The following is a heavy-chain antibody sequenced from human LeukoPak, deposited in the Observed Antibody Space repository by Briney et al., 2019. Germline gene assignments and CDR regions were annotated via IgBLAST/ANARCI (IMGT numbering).Heavy chain of an antibody. D-gene: IGHD3-3*01. J-gene: IGHJ3*02. V-gene: IGHV1-2*02. CDR3: ARVWSGYYNDAFDM. Sequence: SSVKVSCKASGYTFTRYYMHWVRQAPGQGLEWMGWLNPNSGGTNYAQKFQGRVTMTRDTSISTAYMELSRLRSDDTAIYYCARVWSGYYNDAFDMWGQGTMVTVSS. CDR2: LNPNSGGT. CDR1: GYTFTRYY.